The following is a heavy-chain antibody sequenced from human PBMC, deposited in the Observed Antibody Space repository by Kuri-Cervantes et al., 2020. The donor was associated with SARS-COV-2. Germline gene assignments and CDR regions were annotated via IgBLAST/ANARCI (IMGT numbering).Heavy chain of an antibody. J-gene: IGHJ4*02. V-gene: IGHV4-38-2*02. D-gene: IGHD6-13*01. CDR3: ARVDGSWYFFY. Sequence: SETLSLTCTVSAYSISSGYYWGWIRQPPGKGLEWIGSIYYSGSTYYNPSLKSRVTISVDTSKNQFSQKLSSVTAADTAVYYCARVDGSWYFFYWGQGTLVTVSS. CDR1: AYSISSGYY. CDR2: IYYSGST.